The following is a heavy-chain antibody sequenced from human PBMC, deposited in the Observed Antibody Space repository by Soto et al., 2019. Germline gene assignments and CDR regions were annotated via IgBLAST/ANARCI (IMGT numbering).Heavy chain of an antibody. CDR1: GYTFTGYW. CDR2: VYPGDSDI. Sequence: GESLKISCKGSGYTFTGYWIGWVRQMPGKGLEWMGIVYPGDSDIRYSPSFRGQVTISIDKSVSTAYLQWNSLKASDTADDTAVYYCAKSNYGGDDYFQYGLDVWGQGTTVTVSS. V-gene: IGHV5-51*01. D-gene: IGHD2-21*02. J-gene: IGHJ6*02. CDR3: VYYCAKSNYGGDDYFQYGLDV.